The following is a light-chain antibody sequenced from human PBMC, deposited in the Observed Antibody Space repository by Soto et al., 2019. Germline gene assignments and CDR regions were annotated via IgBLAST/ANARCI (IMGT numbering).Light chain of an antibody. J-gene: IGKJ5*01. CDR3: QHRMNWPLT. CDR1: QSVSTNN. V-gene: IGKV3D-20*02. CDR2: GAS. Sequence: IVLTQSPGTLSSSPGERATLSCRASQSVSTNNLAWYQQRPGQAPRLLIYGASRRATGIPDRFSGSGSGTDFTLTISRLEPEDVAVYYCQHRMNWPLTFGQGTRLEIK.